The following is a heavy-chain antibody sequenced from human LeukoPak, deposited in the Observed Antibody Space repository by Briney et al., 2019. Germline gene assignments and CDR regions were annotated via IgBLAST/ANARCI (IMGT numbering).Heavy chain of an antibody. Sequence: ASVKVSCKASGYTFTGYHMHWVRQAPGQGLEWMGWINPNSGGTNYAQKFQDRVTMTRDTSISTAYMELSRLRSDDTAVYYCAREVVYDSSGYYFDPWGQGTLVTVSS. D-gene: IGHD3-22*01. V-gene: IGHV1-2*02. J-gene: IGHJ5*02. CDR1: GYTFTGYH. CDR3: AREVVYDSSGYYFDP. CDR2: INPNSGGT.